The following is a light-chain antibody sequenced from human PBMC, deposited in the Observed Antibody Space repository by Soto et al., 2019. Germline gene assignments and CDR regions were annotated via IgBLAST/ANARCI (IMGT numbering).Light chain of an antibody. J-gene: IGKJ3*01. Sequence: DIQMTQSPSSLSASVGDRVTITCQASQDIRNYLNWYQQRPGKAPKLLIYDGSNLATGVPSRFSASRSGTDFTLTSSNLQPEDFATYCCQQYANLPFTFGPGNKVHIK. CDR2: DGS. CDR1: QDIRNY. CDR3: QQYANLPFT. V-gene: IGKV1-33*01.